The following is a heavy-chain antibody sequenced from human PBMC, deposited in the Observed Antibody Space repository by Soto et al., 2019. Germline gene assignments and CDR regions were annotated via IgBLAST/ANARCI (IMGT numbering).Heavy chain of an antibody. V-gene: IGHV1-18*04. CDR1: GYTFTKHG. CDR2: INPYNGNT. D-gene: IGHD3-16*01. J-gene: IGHJ3*02. Sequence: ASVKVSCKTSGYTFTKHGINWVRQAPGQGLEWMGWINPYNGNTNYAQKLQGRVTLTTDTSTSTAYMDLRSLTSDDTAVYYCARDRVAGIWGDAFDIWGQGTMVTVSS. CDR3: ARDRVAGIWGDAFDI.